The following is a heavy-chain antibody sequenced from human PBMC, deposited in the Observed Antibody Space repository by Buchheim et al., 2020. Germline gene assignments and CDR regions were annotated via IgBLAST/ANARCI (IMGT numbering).Heavy chain of an antibody. Sequence: QVQLVESGGGVVQPGRSLRLSCAASGFTFSSYGMHWVRQAPGKGLEWVAVIWYDGSNKYYADSVKGRFTISRDNSKNTLYLQINSRRAEDTAVYYCAKDLSSVGGVLGHYYGMDVWGQGTT. V-gene: IGHV3-33*06. CDR1: GFTFSSYG. CDR2: IWYDGSNK. J-gene: IGHJ6*02. D-gene: IGHD3-3*01. CDR3: AKDLSSVGGVLGHYYGMDV.